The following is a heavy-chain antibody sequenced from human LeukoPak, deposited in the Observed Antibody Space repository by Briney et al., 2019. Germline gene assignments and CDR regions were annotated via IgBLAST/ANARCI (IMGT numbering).Heavy chain of an antibody. Sequence: ASVKVSCKASGGTFSSYAISWVRQAPGQGLEWMGWINPNSGGTNYAQKFQGRVTMTRDTSISTAYMELSRLRSDDTAVYYCARAPKSYDFWSGYSLYFDYWGQGTLVTVSS. CDR2: INPNSGGT. CDR1: GGTFSSYA. D-gene: IGHD3-3*01. J-gene: IGHJ4*02. CDR3: ARAPKSYDFWSGYSLYFDY. V-gene: IGHV1-2*02.